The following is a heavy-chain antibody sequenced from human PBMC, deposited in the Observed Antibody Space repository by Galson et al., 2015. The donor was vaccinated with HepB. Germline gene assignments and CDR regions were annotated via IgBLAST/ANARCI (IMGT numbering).Heavy chain of an antibody. J-gene: IGHJ4*02. CDR2: SRSKASNYAT. V-gene: IGHV3-73*01. D-gene: IGHD5-12*01. CDR1: GFTSNGPA. Sequence: SLRLSCAASGFTSNGPAIHWVRQASGKGPEWVGRSRSKASNYATSYVPSLKGRFTISRDDSQNMAYLHMKSLKTEDTAVYYCIRSGDFSGYSSRWGQGTLVTVSS. CDR3: IRSGDFSGYSSR.